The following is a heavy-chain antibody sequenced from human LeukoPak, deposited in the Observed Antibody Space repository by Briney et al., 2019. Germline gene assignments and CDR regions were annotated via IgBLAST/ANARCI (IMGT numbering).Heavy chain of an antibody. CDR2: IYPGDSDT. V-gene: IGHV5-51*01. Sequence: GESLKISCKHSEYSFPNYCIGWVRQMPGKGLEWMGIIYPGDSDTRYSPSFQGQVTISADKSISTAYLQWSSLKASDTAMYYCARHPEIWFGELLYPYFDYWGQGTLVTVSS. CDR1: EYSFPNYC. CDR3: ARHPEIWFGELLYPYFDY. J-gene: IGHJ4*02. D-gene: IGHD3-10*01.